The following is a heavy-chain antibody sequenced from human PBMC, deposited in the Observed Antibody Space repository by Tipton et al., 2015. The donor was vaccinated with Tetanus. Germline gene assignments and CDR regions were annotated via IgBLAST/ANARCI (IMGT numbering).Heavy chain of an antibody. Sequence: TLSLTCEVSGGSSSSFYWSWIRQPPGKGLEWLAYISGSGATNSNYYLKSRITMTRDTSRNQFSLTLTSVTAADTAVYYCARANYDSFKKGPFDSWGQGTLVIVSS. CDR1: GGSSSSFY. D-gene: IGHD3-3*01. CDR3: ARANYDSFKKGPFDS. V-gene: IGHV4-59*01. CDR2: ISGSGAT. J-gene: IGHJ4*02.